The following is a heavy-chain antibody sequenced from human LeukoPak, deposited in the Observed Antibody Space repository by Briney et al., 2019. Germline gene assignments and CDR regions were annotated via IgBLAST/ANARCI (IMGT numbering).Heavy chain of an antibody. V-gene: IGHV4-39*07. Sequence: SETLSLTCTVSGGSISSSSYYWGWIRQPPGKGLEWIGSIYYSGSTYYNPSLKSRVTISVDTSKNQFSLKLSSVTAADTAVYYCARDVLTGYCGDCRGPLDYWGQGTLVTVSS. CDR1: GGSISSSSYY. CDR3: ARDVLTGYCGDCRGPLDY. J-gene: IGHJ4*02. CDR2: IYYSGST. D-gene: IGHD2-21*02.